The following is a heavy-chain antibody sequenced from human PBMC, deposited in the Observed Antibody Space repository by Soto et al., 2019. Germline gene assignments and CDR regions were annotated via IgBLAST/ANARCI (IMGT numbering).Heavy chain of an antibody. V-gene: IGHV4-59*08. CDR2: IYYSGST. CDR3: ARALTYYYGSGSHNWGEP. Sequence: SETLSLTCTVSGGSISSYYWSWIRQPPGKGLEWIGYIYYSGSTNYNPSLKSRVTISVDTSKNQFSLKLSSVTAADTAVYYCARALTYYYGSGSHNWGEPWGQGTLVTVS. D-gene: IGHD3-10*01. CDR1: GGSISSYY. J-gene: IGHJ5*02.